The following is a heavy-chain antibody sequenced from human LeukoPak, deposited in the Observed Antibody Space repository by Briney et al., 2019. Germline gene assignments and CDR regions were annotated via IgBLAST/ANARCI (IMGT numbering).Heavy chain of an antibody. CDR1: GYTFTSYY. Sequence: ASVKVSCKASGYTFTSYYMHWVRQAPGQGLEWMGIINPSGGSTSYAQKFQGRVTMTRDTSTSTVYMELSSPRSEDTAVYYCARDGSSGYASDAFDIWGQGTMVTVSS. J-gene: IGHJ3*02. D-gene: IGHD3-22*01. V-gene: IGHV1-46*01. CDR2: INPSGGST. CDR3: ARDGSSGYASDAFDI.